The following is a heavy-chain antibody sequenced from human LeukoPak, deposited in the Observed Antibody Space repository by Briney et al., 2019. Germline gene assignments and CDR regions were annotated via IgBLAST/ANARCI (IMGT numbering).Heavy chain of an antibody. J-gene: IGHJ4*02. CDR2: INHSGST. CDR1: GGSFSGYY. CDR3: ARSTTFGGVIVL. Sequence: SETLSLTCAVYGGSFSGYYWSWIRQPPGKGLEWIGEINHSGSTNYNPSLKSRVTISVDTSKNQFSLKLSSVTAADTAVYYCARSTTFGGVIVLWGQGTLVTVSS. V-gene: IGHV4-34*01. D-gene: IGHD3-16*02.